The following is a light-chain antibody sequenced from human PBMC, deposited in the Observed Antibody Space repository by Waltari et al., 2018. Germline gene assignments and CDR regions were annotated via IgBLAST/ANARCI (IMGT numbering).Light chain of an antibody. J-gene: IGLJ2*01. V-gene: IGLV2-11*01. Sequence: QSALTQPRSVSGSPGQSVTISCTGTSSDVGGYNYVSWYQQPPGKAPKLMIYEVSKRPSGVPDRFSGSKSGNTASLTISGLQAEDEADYYCCSYAGSLKVFGGGTKLTVL. CDR2: EVS. CDR3: CSYAGSLKV. CDR1: SSDVGGYNY.